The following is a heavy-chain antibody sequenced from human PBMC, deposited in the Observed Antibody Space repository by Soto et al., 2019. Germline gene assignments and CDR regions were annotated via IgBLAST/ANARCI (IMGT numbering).Heavy chain of an antibody. Sequence: GSGPTLVNPTQTLTLTCTFSGFSLSTSGVGVGWIRQPPGKALEWLALIYWNDDKRYSPSLKSRLTITKDTSKNQVVLTMTNMDPVDTATYYCAHRRGYSSSFFHWFDPCRQRPLVTASP. D-gene: IGHD6-13*01. CDR3: AHRRGYSSSFFHWFDP. CDR1: GFSLSTSGVG. V-gene: IGHV2-5*01. J-gene: IGHJ5*02. CDR2: IYWNDDK.